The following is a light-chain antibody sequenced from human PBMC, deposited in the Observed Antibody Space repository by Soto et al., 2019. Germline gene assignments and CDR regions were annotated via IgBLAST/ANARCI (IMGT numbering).Light chain of an antibody. CDR2: DVS. CDR1: SSDVGGYNY. V-gene: IGLV2-14*01. CDR3: SSYTSSSTLEVV. Sequence: QSALTQPASVSGSPGQSITISCTGTSSDVGGYNYVSWYQQHPGKAPKLMIYDVSNRPSGVSNRFSGSKSGNTASLTISWLQAEDEADYYCSSYTSSSTLEVVFGGGTKLTVL. J-gene: IGLJ2*01.